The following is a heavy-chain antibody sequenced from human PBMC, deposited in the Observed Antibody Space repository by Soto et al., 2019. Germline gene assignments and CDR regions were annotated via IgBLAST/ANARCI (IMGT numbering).Heavy chain of an antibody. V-gene: IGHV3-30*18. CDR2: VSSDGGNY. CDR3: AKEVGTATTAITNGHFDL. D-gene: IGHD2-8*01. Sequence: QVQLVESGGGVVQPGRSLRLSCAASGFTFSACGMHWVRQSPGKGLEWVAVVSSDGGNYYYADSVKRRFTISRDNSKNTLYPQMNSLRAEDTAVYYCAKEVGTATTAITNGHFDLWGRGTLVSVSS. CDR1: GFTFSACG. J-gene: IGHJ2*01.